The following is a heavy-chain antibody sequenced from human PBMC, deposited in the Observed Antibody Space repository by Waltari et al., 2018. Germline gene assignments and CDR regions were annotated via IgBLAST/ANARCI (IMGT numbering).Heavy chain of an antibody. CDR1: GGSISSSSYY. J-gene: IGHJ6*04. V-gene: IGHV4-39*07. CDR2: IYYSGST. Sequence: QLQLQESGPGLVKPSETLSLTCTVSGGSISSSSYYWGWIRQPPGKGLEWIGSIYYSGSTYYNPSLKSRATISVDTSKNQFSLKLSSVTAADTAVYYCARQEIYYGSGSYSPDVWGKGTTVTVSS. CDR3: ARQEIYYGSGSYSPDV. D-gene: IGHD3-10*01.